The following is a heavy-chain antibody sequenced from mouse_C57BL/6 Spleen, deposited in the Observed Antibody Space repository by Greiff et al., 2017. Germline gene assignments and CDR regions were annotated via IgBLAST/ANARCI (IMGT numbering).Heavy chain of an antibody. D-gene: IGHD2-5*01. J-gene: IGHJ4*01. Sequence: QVQLQLPGAELVRPGTSVKLSCKASGYTFTSSWMHWVKLRPGQGLEWIGVIDPSDSYTNYNQKFKGKATLTVDTSSSTAYMQLSSLTSEDSAVYYCAREGVYSKAMDYWGQGTAVTVAS. CDR1: GYTFTSSW. V-gene: IGHV1-59*01. CDR2: IDPSDSYT. CDR3: AREGVYSKAMDY.